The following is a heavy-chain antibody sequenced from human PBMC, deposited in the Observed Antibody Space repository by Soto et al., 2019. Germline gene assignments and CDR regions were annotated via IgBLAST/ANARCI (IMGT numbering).Heavy chain of an antibody. D-gene: IGHD5-18*01. J-gene: IGHJ4*02. V-gene: IGHV5-51*01. CDR3: ARLLGYSYGHQEFFDY. CDR1: GYSFNSYW. Sequence: GESLKISCMGSGYSFNSYWIGWVRQMPGKGLEWMGIIYPGDFDTRYSPSFQGHVTMSVDKSINTAYLQWSSLETSDTAMYYCARLLGYSYGHQEFFDYWGQGTPVTVSS. CDR2: IYPGDFDT.